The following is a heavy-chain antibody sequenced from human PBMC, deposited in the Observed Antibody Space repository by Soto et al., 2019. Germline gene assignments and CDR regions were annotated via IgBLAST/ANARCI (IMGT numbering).Heavy chain of an antibody. Sequence: QVQLVESGGGVVQPGRSLRLSCAASGFTFSNYGMHWVRQAPGKGLEWGAVIWYDGNNKYYADSVKGRFTISRDNSKNTLYLQMNSLRAEDTAVYYCARDLQGSGSFYSPDYWGQGTLVTVSS. CDR2: IWYDGNNK. CDR1: GFTFSNYG. D-gene: IGHD3-10*01. V-gene: IGHV3-33*01. CDR3: ARDLQGSGSFYSPDY. J-gene: IGHJ4*02.